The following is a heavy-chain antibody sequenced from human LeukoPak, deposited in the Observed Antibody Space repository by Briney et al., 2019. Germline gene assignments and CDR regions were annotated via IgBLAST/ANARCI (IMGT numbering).Heavy chain of an antibody. J-gene: IGHJ6*03. D-gene: IGHD3-10*01. V-gene: IGHV3-66*03. CDR1: GFTVSRNY. CDR2: VYSNGNR. CDR3: ARFWSTMVRGVDYYYMDV. Sequence: GGSLRLSCAVSGFTVSRNYMGWVRQAPGKGLEWVSVVYSNGNRHYGDSVKGRFTISRDNSKNTLDLQMNSLRAEDTAVYYCARFWSTMVRGVDYYYMDVWGKGTTVTVSS.